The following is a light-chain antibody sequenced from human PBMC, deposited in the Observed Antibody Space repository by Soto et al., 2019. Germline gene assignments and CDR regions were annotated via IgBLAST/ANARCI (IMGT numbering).Light chain of an antibody. J-gene: IGLJ2*01. CDR3: AAWDDSLNGVV. Sequence: QLVLTQPPSASGTPGQRVTISCSGSSSNIGSNTVNWYQKLPGTAPKLLIYSYNQRPSGVPDRFSGSKSGTSASLAISGLLSEDEADYYCAAWDDSLNGVVFGGGTKLTVL. CDR2: SYN. V-gene: IGLV1-44*01. CDR1: SSNIGSNT.